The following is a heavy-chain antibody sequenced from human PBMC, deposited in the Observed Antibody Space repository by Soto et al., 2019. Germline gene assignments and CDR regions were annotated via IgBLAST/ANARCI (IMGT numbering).Heavy chain of an antibody. CDR1: GFTFSSYS. Sequence: GGSLRLSCAASGFTFSSYSMNWVRQAPGRGLEWVANIKQGGTETYYVDSVKGRFTISKDNAKNSLYLQMNSLRVEDTALYYCATLDTARVETAGYWGQGTLVTVSS. J-gene: IGHJ4*02. CDR2: IKQGGTET. V-gene: IGHV3-7*01. D-gene: IGHD5-18*01. CDR3: ATLDTARVETAGY.